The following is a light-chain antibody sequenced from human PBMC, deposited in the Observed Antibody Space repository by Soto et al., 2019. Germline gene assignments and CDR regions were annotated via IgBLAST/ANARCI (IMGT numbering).Light chain of an antibody. Sequence: ASISCRSSQSLLHSNGYNYLDWYLQKPGQSPQLLIYLGSNRASGVPDRFSGSGSGTDFTLKISRVEAEDVGVYYCMQGLQTWTFGQGTKVDIK. CDR1: QSLLHSNGYNY. CDR3: MQGLQTWT. V-gene: IGKV2-28*01. J-gene: IGKJ1*01. CDR2: LGS.